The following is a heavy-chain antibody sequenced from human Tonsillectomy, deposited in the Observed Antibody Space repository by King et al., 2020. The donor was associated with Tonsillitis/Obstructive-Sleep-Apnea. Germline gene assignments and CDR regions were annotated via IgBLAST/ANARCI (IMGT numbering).Heavy chain of an antibody. V-gene: IGHV4-59*01. J-gene: IGHJ6*02. CDR3: ARGGNIVVVPAARYYYYGMDV. CDR1: GGSISSYY. D-gene: IGHD2-2*01. Sequence: VQLQESGPGLVKPSETLSLTCTVSGGSISSYYWSWIRQPPGKGLEWIGYIYYSGSTNYNPSLKSRVTISVDTSKNQFSLKLSSVTAADTAVYYCARGGNIVVVPAARYYYYGMDVWGQGTTVTVSS. CDR2: IYYSGST.